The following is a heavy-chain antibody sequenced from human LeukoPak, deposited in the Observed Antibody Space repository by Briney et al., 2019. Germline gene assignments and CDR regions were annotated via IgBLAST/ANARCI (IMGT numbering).Heavy chain of an antibody. CDR2: IKQDGSEK. V-gene: IGHV3-7*01. J-gene: IGHJ6*02. CDR1: GFTFSSYW. CDR3: ARDGVPYYDFWSGSYYGMDV. D-gene: IGHD3-3*01. Sequence: GGSLRLSCAASGFTFSSYWMSWVRQAPGKGLEWVANIKQDGSEKYYVDSVKGRFTISRDNAKNSLYLQMNSLRAEDTAVYYCARDGVPYYDFWSGSYYGMDVWGQGTTVTVSS.